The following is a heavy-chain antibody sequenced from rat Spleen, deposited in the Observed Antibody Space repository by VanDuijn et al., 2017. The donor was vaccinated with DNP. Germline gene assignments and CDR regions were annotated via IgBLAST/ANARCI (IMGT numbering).Heavy chain of an antibody. CDR1: GFTFSNYY. J-gene: IGHJ2*01. V-gene: IGHV5-22*01. D-gene: IGHD1-12*02. Sequence: EVQLVESGGGLVQPGRSLKLSCAASGFTFSNYYMAWVRQAPKKGLEWVAIISHSDGTTYYSDSVRGRFTISRDNTQNSLHLQMNSLKSEDTATYYCARRMGYFDYWGQGVMVTVSS. CDR3: ARRMGYFDY. CDR2: ISHSDGTT.